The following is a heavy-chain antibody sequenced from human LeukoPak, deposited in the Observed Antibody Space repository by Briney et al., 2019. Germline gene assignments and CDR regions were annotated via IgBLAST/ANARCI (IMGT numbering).Heavy chain of an antibody. CDR1: GGSISSYY. Sequence: ATLSLTCPVSGGSISSYYWSWIRQPPGKGLEGIGYIYYSGSTNYNPSLKSRVTISVDTSKNRFSLRLSSVTAADTAVYYCARGDDAAAGPRLRDWGQGTLVTGSS. CDR3: ARGDDAAAGPRLRD. V-gene: IGHV4-59*08. J-gene: IGHJ4*02. D-gene: IGHD6-13*01. CDR2: IYYSGST.